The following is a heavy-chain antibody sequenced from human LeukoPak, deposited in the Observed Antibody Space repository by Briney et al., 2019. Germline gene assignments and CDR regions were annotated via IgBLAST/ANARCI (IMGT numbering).Heavy chain of an antibody. V-gene: IGHV5-51*01. CDR2: IYPGDSDT. Sequence: GESLKISCRASGYSFTNYWIGWVRQMPGEGLEWMGIIYPGDSDTKYSPSFQGQVTISVDKSIITAYLHWSSLKASDTAMYFCVRASTGGWFDPWGQGTLVTVSS. CDR1: GYSFTNYW. CDR3: VRASTGGWFDP. J-gene: IGHJ5*02. D-gene: IGHD4-17*01.